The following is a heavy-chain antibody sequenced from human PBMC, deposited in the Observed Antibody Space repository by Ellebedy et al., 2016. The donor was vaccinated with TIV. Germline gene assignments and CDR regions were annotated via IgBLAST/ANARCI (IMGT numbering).Heavy chain of an antibody. CDR2: IYQDGSVQ. D-gene: IGHD4-17*01. V-gene: IGHV3-7*01. CDR1: GFSFRSYW. Sequence: PGGPLRLSCAAFGFSFRSYWMSWVRQAPGKGLEWVANIYQDGSVQYYLDSVKGRFTISRDNAINSLFLQMNSLRAGDTAVYYCARRGSYGDYAVQVNSWFDRWGRGTLVTVSS. CDR3: ARRGSYGDYAVQVNSWFDR. J-gene: IGHJ5*02.